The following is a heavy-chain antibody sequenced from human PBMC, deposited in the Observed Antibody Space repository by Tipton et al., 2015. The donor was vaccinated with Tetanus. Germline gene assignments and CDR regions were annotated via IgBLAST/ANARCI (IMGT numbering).Heavy chain of an antibody. J-gene: IGHJ4*02. Sequence: SLRLSCVASGLTFSNYWMHWVRQAPGKGLQWVSRISGDGTRTTNADAVKGRFTISRDKAKNTLYLQMNSLRAEDTAVYYCAREADCSGGSCFSGDFDNWGQGTQVTVSS. CDR2: ISGDGTRT. D-gene: IGHD2-15*01. CDR3: AREADCSGGSCFSGDFDN. CDR1: GLTFSNYW. V-gene: IGHV3-74*01.